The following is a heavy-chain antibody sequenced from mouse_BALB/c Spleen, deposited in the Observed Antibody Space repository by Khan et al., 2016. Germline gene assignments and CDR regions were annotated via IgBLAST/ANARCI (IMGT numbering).Heavy chain of an antibody. CDR2: IDPETGGT. D-gene: IGHD2-1*01. V-gene: IGHV1-15*01. CDR3: TRKEIFYGTYDFDS. CDR1: GYTFSDYE. J-gene: IGHJ2*01. Sequence: QVQLQQSGAELVRPGASVTLSCKASGYTFSDYEMHWVKQTPVHGLQWIGSIDPETGGTAYNQKFKGQATLTAGRSSSTSYMELRSLTSEDSAVYYCTRKEIFYGTYDFDSWGQGTTLTVPS.